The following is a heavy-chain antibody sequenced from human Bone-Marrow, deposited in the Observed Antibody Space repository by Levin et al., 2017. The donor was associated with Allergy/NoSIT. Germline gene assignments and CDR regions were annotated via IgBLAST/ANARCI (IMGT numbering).Heavy chain of an antibody. CDR3: SKDITGGIYSRFGS. Sequence: GGSLRLSCAASGFSFSSYGMHWVRQAPGKGLEWVAVGSNDGRNKWYQDSVKGRFTISRDNSNNTVHLQMSSLRAEDTAVYYCSKDITGGIYSRFGSWGQGTLVSVSS. CDR1: GFSFSSYG. V-gene: IGHV3-30*18. CDR2: GSNDGRNK. D-gene: IGHD1-26*01. J-gene: IGHJ4*02.